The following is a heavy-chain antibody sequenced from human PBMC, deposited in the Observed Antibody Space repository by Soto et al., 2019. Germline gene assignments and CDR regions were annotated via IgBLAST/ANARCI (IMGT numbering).Heavy chain of an antibody. V-gene: IGHV3-7*01. Sequence: GGSLRLSCAASGFTFSSYWMSWVRQAPGKGLEWVANIKQDGSEKYYVDSVKGRFTISRDNAKNSLYLQMNSLRAEDTAVYYCAREESITIFGVVINPWDYYYYMDVWGKGTTVTVSS. D-gene: IGHD3-3*01. J-gene: IGHJ6*03. CDR3: AREESITIFGVVINPWDYYYYMDV. CDR1: GFTFSSYW. CDR2: IKQDGSEK.